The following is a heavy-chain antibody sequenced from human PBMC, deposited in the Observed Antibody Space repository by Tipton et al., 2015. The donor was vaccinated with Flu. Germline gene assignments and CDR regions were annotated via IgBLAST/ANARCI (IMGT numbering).Heavy chain of an antibody. CDR1: GGSISTSGYY. V-gene: IGHV4-39*07. CDR2: IRYGGSS. D-gene: IGHD1-1*01. J-gene: IGHJ4*02. Sequence: SLTCTVSGGSISTSGYYWGWIRQPPGKGLEWIGSIRYGGSSYYTPSLKSRVTISLDMSKDQFSLKLASVTAADTAVYYCARVWSSFVATASLDYWGRGTLVTVSS. CDR3: ARVWSSFVATASLDY.